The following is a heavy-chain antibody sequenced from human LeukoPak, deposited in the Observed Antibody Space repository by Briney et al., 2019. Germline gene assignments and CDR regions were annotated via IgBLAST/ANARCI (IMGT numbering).Heavy chain of an antibody. Sequence: SETPSLTCTVSGASIGHFYWTWIRQSPGKGLEWIGFIYYSGSTNYNPSLQSRVTISVDTSTNQFSLQLNSVTPEDTAVYYCARDRHPLSGSYSYYFDYWGQGTLVTVSS. CDR1: GASIGHFY. D-gene: IGHD3-10*01. J-gene: IGHJ4*02. CDR2: IYYSGST. CDR3: ARDRHPLSGSYSYYFDY. V-gene: IGHV4-59*12.